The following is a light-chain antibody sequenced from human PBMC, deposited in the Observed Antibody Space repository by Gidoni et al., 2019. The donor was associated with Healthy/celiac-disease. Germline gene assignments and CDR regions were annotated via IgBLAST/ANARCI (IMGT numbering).Light chain of an antibody. CDR1: QRISSR. CDR3: QQYNSYPRA. J-gene: IGKJ1*01. Sequence: DIQMTPSPSTLSASVGDRVTITCRASQRISSRLAWYQQKPGKDPKLLIYKASSLESGVPSRFSGSGSGTEFTLTTSSLQPDDFATYYCQQYNSYPRAFGQGTKVEIK. V-gene: IGKV1-5*03. CDR2: KAS.